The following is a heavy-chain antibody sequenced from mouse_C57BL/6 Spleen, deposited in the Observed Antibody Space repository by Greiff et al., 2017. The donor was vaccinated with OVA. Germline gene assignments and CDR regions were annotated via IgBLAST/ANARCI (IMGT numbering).Heavy chain of an antibody. CDR1: GFTFSDYG. Sequence: EVQVVESGGGLVKPGGSLKLSCAASGFTFSDYGMHWVRQAPEKGLEWVAYISSGSSTISYADTVKGRFTISRDNAKNTLFLQMTSLRSEDTAMYYCTYYYGSSYNWYFDVWGTGTTVTVSS. D-gene: IGHD1-1*01. CDR2: ISSGSSTI. V-gene: IGHV5-17*01. J-gene: IGHJ1*03. CDR3: TYYYGSSYNWYFDV.